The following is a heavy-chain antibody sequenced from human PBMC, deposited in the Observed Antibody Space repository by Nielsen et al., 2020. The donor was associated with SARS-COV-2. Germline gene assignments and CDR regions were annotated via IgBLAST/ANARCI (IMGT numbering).Heavy chain of an antibody. CDR1: GFTFSSYE. CDR2: ISSSGSTI. V-gene: IGHV3-48*03. Sequence: GGSLRLSCAASGFTFSSYEMNWVRQAPGKGLEWVSYISSSGSTIYYADSVKGRFTISRHNSKNTLYLQMNSLRAEDTAVYYCARGRSPVAGTDWGQGTLVTVSS. D-gene: IGHD6-19*01. CDR3: ARGRSPVAGTD. J-gene: IGHJ4*02.